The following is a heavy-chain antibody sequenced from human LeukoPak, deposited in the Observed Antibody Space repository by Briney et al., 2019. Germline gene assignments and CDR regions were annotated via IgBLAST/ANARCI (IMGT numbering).Heavy chain of an antibody. CDR1: GFTFSTYG. J-gene: IGHJ4*02. Sequence: PGGSLRLSCAASGFTFSTYGMHWVRQAPGKGLEWVALISYDGNNQYYADSVKGRFTISRDNSKNTLYLQLNSLRAEDTAIYYCAKLNVYGGNSPVDYWGQGTLVTVSS. V-gene: IGHV3-30*18. D-gene: IGHD4-23*01. CDR3: AKLNVYGGNSPVDY. CDR2: ISYDGNNQ.